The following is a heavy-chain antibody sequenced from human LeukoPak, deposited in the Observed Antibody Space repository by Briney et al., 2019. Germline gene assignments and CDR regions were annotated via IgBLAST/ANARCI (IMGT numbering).Heavy chain of an antibody. D-gene: IGHD2-8*01. V-gene: IGHV3-23*01. Sequence: GGSLTLSCATFGFTFSSYAMSWVRQAPGEGLEWVSAISGSGGSTYYADSVKGRFTISRDNSKNTLYLQMNSLRADDTAVYYCAKMVREFYTISYYFDYWGQGTLVTVSS. CDR3: AKMVREFYTISYYFDY. J-gene: IGHJ4*02. CDR1: GFTFSSYA. CDR2: ISGSGGST.